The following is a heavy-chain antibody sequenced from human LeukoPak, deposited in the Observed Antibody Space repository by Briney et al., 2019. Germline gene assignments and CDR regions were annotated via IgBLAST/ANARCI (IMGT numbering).Heavy chain of an antibody. CDR3: ATDRPSYYYDSSGYRGAFDY. Sequence: ASVKVSCKVSGYTLTELSMHWVRQAPGKGLEWMGGFDPEDGETIYAQKFQGRVTMTEDTSTDTAYMELSSLRSEDTAVYYCATDRPSYYYDSSGYRGAFDYWGQGILVTVSS. D-gene: IGHD3-22*01. V-gene: IGHV1-24*01. CDR2: FDPEDGET. CDR1: GYTLTELS. J-gene: IGHJ4*02.